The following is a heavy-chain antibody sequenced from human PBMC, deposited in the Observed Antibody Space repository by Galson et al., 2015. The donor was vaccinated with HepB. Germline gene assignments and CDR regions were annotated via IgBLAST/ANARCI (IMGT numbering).Heavy chain of an antibody. CDR2: ISSSSSTI. D-gene: IGHD2-15*01. Sequence: SLRLSCAASGFTFSSYSMNWVRRAPGKGLEWVSYISSSSSTIYYADSVKGRFTISRDNAKSSLYLQMNSLRAEDTAVYYCARLPYCSGGSCYSVDDWGQGTLVTVSS. CDR1: GFTFSSYS. J-gene: IGHJ4*02. CDR3: ARLPYCSGGSCYSVDD. V-gene: IGHV3-48*04.